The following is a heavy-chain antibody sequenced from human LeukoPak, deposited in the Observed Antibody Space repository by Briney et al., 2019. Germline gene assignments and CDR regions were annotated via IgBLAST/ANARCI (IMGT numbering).Heavy chain of an antibody. D-gene: IGHD5-24*01. Sequence: SETLSLTCTVSGGSISRYYWSWIRQPPGKGLEWIGYKDYSGSTNYNRSLKSRVTISVDTSKNQFSLKLTSVTAADTAVYYCARAVGTDGYNLWVYWGQGTLVTVSS. CDR2: KDYSGST. J-gene: IGHJ4*02. CDR1: GGSISRYY. V-gene: IGHV4-59*12. CDR3: ARAVGTDGYNLWVY.